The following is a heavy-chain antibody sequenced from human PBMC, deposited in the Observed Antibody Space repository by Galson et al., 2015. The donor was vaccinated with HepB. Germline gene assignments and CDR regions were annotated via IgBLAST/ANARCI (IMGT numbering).Heavy chain of an antibody. Sequence: SLRLSCAASGFTFSSYAMHWVRQAPGKGLEWVAVISYDGSNKYYADSVKGRFTISRGNSKNTLYLQMNSLRAEDTAVYYCAKGGVAVAENWGQGTLVTVSS. D-gene: IGHD6-19*01. CDR2: ISYDGSNK. J-gene: IGHJ4*02. CDR3: AKGGVAVAEN. V-gene: IGHV3-30*04. CDR1: GFTFSSYA.